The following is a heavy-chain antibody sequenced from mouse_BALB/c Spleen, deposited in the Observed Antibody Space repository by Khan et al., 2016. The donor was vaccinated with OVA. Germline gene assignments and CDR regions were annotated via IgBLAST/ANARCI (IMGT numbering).Heavy chain of an antibody. CDR1: GYTFINYW. CDR2: INPSTGYT. V-gene: IGHV1-7*01. J-gene: IGHJ2*01. CDR3: ARRGLQWDFDY. D-gene: IGHD1-3*01. Sequence: QVQLQQSGAELAKPGASVKMSCKASGYTFINYWILWVKQRPGQGLEWIGDINPSTGYTEYNQNFKDKATLTADQSSSTAYMQLSSLTSEDSAVDYGARRGLQWDFDYWGQGTPVTVSA.